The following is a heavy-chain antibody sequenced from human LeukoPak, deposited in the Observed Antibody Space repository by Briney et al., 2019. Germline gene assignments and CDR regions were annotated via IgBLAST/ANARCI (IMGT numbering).Heavy chain of an antibody. CDR1: GFTFSSYS. V-gene: IGHV3-21*01. D-gene: IGHD3-22*01. J-gene: IGHJ4*02. CDR3: AGDASDYYDSSGYYRNLDY. CDR2: ISSSSSYI. Sequence: GGSLRLSCAASGFTFSSYSMNWVRQAPGKGLEWVSSISSSSSYIYYADSVKGRFTISRDNAKNSLYLQMNSLRAEDTAVYYCAGDASDYYDSSGYYRNLDYWGQGTLVTVSS.